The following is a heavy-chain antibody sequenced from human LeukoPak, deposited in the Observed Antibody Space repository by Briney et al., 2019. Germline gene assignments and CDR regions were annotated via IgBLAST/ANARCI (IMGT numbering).Heavy chain of an antibody. D-gene: IGHD2-15*01. CDR2: IKKDGSEK. Sequence: GRSLRLSCAASGFTFSSYAMRWVRQASGKGVEWVAHIKKDGSEKSYVDSVKGRFTISRDNAKNSLYLQMNSLRAEDTAVYYCARASPLGYCSGGSCYANIWGQGILVTVSS. CDR1: GFTFSSYA. J-gene: IGHJ4*02. V-gene: IGHV3-7*01. CDR3: ARASPLGYCSGGSCYANI.